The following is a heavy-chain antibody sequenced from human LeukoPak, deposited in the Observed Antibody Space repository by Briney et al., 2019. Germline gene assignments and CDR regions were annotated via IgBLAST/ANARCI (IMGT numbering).Heavy chain of an antibody. Sequence: GGSLRLSCAASGFTFSTYGMSWVRQAPGKGLEWVSAISGSGGSTYYADSMEGRFTISRGNSKNTLYLQMNSPRAEDTAVYYCAKMLAAHDAYDIWGQGTMVTVSS. CDR2: ISGSGGST. CDR1: GFTFSTYG. J-gene: IGHJ3*02. V-gene: IGHV3-23*01. D-gene: IGHD2-8*01. CDR3: AKMLAAHDAYDI.